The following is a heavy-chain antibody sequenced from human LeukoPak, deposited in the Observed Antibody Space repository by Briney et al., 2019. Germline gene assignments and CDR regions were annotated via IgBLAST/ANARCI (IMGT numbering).Heavy chain of an antibody. CDR3: AKDMGRGWCYFDY. CDR2: FTGGEGIT. J-gene: IGHJ4*02. V-gene: IGHV3-23*01. D-gene: IGHD6-19*01. Sequence: GGSLRLSCAASGFTFSTYAMSWVRQAPGKGLEWVSTFTGGEGITHYADSVKSRFTISRDNSKNTLYLQMNSLRVEDTAVYYCAKDMGRGWCYFDYWGQGTLVTVSS. CDR1: GFTFSTYA.